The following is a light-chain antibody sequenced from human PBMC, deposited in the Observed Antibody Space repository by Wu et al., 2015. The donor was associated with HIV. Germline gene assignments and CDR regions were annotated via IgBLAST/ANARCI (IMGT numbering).Light chain of an antibody. J-gene: IGKJ4*01. CDR1: QNIGNY. Sequence: DIQMTQPPSSLSASVGDRVTITCRASQNIGNYLNWYQQKPGKAPKVLIYTASNLQSGVSSTFSGSGSGTDFTLTINSLQPEDSATYYCQQSYSTPLTFGGGTKVEIK. V-gene: IGKV1-39*01. CDR2: TAS. CDR3: QQSYSTPLT.